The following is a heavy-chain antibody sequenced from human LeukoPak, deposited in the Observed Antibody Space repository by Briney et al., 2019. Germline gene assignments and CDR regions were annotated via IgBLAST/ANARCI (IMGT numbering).Heavy chain of an antibody. V-gene: IGHV3-23*01. J-gene: IGHJ4*02. D-gene: IGHD3-10*01. CDR1: GFSFSSFG. Sequence: TGGSLRLSCAASGFSFSSFGMSLVRQAPGKGLGWVSSISCSGSSTYYADSVKGRFTISRDNSKNTVYLQMNSLRAEDTAVYYCAEITMIRGFDYWGQGTLVTVSS. CDR2: ISCSGSST. CDR3: AEITMIRGFDY.